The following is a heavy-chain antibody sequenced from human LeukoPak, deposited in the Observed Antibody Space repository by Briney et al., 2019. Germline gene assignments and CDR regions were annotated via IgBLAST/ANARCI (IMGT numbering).Heavy chain of an antibody. D-gene: IGHD6-19*01. Sequence: SETLSLTCTVSGGSISSTTYYWGWIRQPPGKGLEWIGNIFYTGGTYYNPSLKSRVTISVDTSKNQFSLRLSSVTAADTAVYYCARADLSSGWLFDYWGQGTLVTVSS. CDR2: IFYTGGT. V-gene: IGHV4-39*07. CDR1: GGSISSTTYY. CDR3: ARADLSSGWLFDY. J-gene: IGHJ4*02.